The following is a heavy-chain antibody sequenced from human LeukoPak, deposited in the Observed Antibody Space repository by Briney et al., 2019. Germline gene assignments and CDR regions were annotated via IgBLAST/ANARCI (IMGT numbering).Heavy chain of an antibody. D-gene: IGHD1-26*01. CDR1: GYTFTSYD. J-gene: IGHJ4*02. CDR2: MNPNSGNT. CDR3: ARRGSGIYYSTETDY. V-gene: IGHV1-8*01. Sequence: GASVKVSCKASGYTFTSYDINWVRQATGQGLEWIGWMNPNSGNTGYAQKFQGRVTMTRNTAISTAYMELSSLIYEDTAVYYCARRGSGIYYSTETDYWGQGTLVTVSS.